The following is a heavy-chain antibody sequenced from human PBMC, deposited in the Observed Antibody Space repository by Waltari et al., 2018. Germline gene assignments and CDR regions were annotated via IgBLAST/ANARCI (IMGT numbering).Heavy chain of an antibody. V-gene: IGHV5-51*01. D-gene: IGHD3-16*01. CDR2: IYPGDFGT. J-gene: IGHJ4*02. Sequence: EVQLSQSAAVSKKPGDSLKISCQGYGNNFTTSWIGWVRQTPGKGLDWVGQRPGEGGEWMGMIYPGDFGTKYGPSLRSQDTISVYKSINTAYLQWGSLKASDSATYYCAKQTRGGVSTDPFDQWGQGTLVNVSS. CDR3: AKQTRGGVSTDPFDQ. CDR1: GNNFTTSW.